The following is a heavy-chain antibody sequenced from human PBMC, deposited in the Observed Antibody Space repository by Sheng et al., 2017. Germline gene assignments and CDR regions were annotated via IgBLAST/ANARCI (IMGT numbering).Heavy chain of an antibody. V-gene: IGHV1-18*01. CDR2: ISAYNGNT. CDR3: ARVYSNYVHYYYYYYMDV. J-gene: IGHJ6*03. CDR1: GYTFTSYG. Sequence: QVQLVQSGAEVKKPGASVKVSCKASGYTFTSYGISWVRQAPGQGLEWMGWISAYNGNTNYAQKLQGRVTMTTDTSTSTAYMELRSLRSDDTAVYYCARVYSNYVHYYYYYYMDVWGKGTTVTVSS. D-gene: IGHD4-4*01.